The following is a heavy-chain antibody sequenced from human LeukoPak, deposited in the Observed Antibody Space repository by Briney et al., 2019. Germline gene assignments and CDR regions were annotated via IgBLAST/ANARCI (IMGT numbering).Heavy chain of an antibody. CDR3: ASMGKIQLDAFDI. CDR2: ISSSSSTI. V-gene: IGHV3-48*03. D-gene: IGHD5-24*01. CDR1: GFTFSSYE. Sequence: GGSLRLSCAASGFTFSSYEMNWVRQAPGKGLEWVSYISSSSSTIYYADSVKGRFTISRDNAKNSLYLQMNSLRAEDTAVYYCASMGKIQLDAFDIWGQGTMVTVSS. J-gene: IGHJ3*02.